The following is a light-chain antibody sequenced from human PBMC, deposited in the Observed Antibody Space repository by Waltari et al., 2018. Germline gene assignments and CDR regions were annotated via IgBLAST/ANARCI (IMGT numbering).Light chain of an antibody. CDR2: DAS. J-gene: IGKJ2*02. CDR3: QQRSNWPRT. V-gene: IGKV3-11*01. Sequence: EIVLPQSPASLSLFPGERANLSCRASQRVSSYLAWYQQKPCQAPRLLIYDASNRATGIPARFSGSVSGTDFTLTISSLEPEYFAVYYCQQRSNWPRTFGQGTKLEIK. CDR1: QRVSSY.